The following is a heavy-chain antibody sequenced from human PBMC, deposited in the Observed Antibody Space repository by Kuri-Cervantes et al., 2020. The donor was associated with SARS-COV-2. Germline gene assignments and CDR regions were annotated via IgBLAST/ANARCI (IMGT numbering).Heavy chain of an antibody. V-gene: IGHV4-39*01. CDR1: GGSISSTSSY. CDR2: IYYGGST. CDR3: ARHATRYSSSSYLGYYAMDV. J-gene: IGHJ6*04. D-gene: IGHD6-13*01. Sequence: ESLKISCTVSGGSISSTSSYWGWIRQPPGKGLECIGTIYYGGSTYYNPSLKSRITISVDTSKNQFSLRLSSVTAADTAVYYCARHATRYSSSSYLGYYAMDVWGKGTTVTVSS.